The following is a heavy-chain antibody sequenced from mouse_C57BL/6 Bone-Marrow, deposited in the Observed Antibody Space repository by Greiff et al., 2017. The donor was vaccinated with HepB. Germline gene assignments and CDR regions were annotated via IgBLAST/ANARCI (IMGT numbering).Heavy chain of an antibody. J-gene: IGHJ4*01. V-gene: IGHV1-63*01. D-gene: IGHD1-1*02. CDR1: GYTFTNYW. CDR2: IYPGGGYT. Sequence: QVQLKQSGAELVRPGTSVKMSCKASGYTFTNYWIGWAKQRPGHGLEWIGDIYPGGGYTNYNEKFKGKATLTADKSSSTAYMQFSSLTSEASAIYYCARVGYGAMDYWGQGTSVTVSS. CDR3: ARVGYGAMDY.